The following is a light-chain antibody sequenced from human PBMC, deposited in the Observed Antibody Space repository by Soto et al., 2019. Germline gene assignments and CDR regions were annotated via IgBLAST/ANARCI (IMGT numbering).Light chain of an antibody. J-gene: IGLJ3*02. CDR3: CSYASSGTWV. CDR2: EGT. CDR1: SSDVGNYNL. Sequence: QSVLTQPASVSGSPGQSITISCTGTSSDVGNYNLVSWYQHHPGKAPKLMIYEGTKRPSGVSNRFSGSKSGNTASLTISGLQADDEADYYCCSYASSGTWVFGGGTKVTVL. V-gene: IGLV2-23*01.